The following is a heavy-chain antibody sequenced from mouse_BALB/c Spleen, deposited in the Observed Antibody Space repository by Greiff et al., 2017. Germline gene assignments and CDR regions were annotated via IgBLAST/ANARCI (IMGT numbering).Heavy chain of an antibody. D-gene: IGHD1-1*01. CDR2: ISYSGST. CDR1: GYSITSDYA. CDR3: AREAYYYGSSPWFAY. Sequence: EVQLVESGPGLVKPSQSLSLTCTVTGYSITSDYAWNWIRQFPGNKLEWMGYISYSGSTSYNPSLKSRISITRDTSKNQFFLQLNSVTTEHTATYYCAREAYYYGSSPWFAYWGQGTLVTVSA. J-gene: IGHJ3*01. V-gene: IGHV3-2*02.